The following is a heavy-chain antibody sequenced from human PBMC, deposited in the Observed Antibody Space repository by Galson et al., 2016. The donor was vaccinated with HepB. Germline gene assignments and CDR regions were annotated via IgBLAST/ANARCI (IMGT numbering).Heavy chain of an antibody. CDR1: GGSISSSSYY. V-gene: IGHV4-39*01. CDR2: IYYSGST. J-gene: IGHJ4*02. CDR3: ASMVRGVTIYY. Sequence: SETLSLTCTVSGGSISSSSYYWGWIRQPPGKGLEWIGSIYYSGSTYYNPSFKSRVTISVDTSKNQFSLKLSSVTAADTAVYYCASMVRGVTIYYWGQGTLVTVSS. D-gene: IGHD3-10*01.